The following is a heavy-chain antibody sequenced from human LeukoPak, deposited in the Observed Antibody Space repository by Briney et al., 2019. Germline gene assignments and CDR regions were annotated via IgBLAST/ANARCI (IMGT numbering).Heavy chain of an antibody. V-gene: IGHV1-2*02. J-gene: IGHJ4*02. D-gene: IGHD3-22*01. CDR3: ARDYSYYYDSSGYYLD. CDR1: GYTFTGYY. CDR2: INPNSGGT. Sequence: ASVKVSCKASGYTFTGYYMHWVRQAPGQGLEWMGWINPNSGGTNYAQKFQGRVTMTRDTSISTAYMELSRLRSDDTAVYYCARDYSYYYDSSGYYLDWGQGTLVTVSS.